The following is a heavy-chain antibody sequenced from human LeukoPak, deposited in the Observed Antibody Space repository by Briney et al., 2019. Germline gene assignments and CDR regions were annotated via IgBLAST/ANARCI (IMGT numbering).Heavy chain of an antibody. CDR1: GSTFTSYG. V-gene: IGHV1-18*01. CDR2: ISAYNGNT. CDR3: ERDTIVLMVYANDRAHDAFDI. Sequence: GASVKVSCKGSGSTFTSYGISWVRQAPGQGLEWMGWISAYNGNTNYAQKLQVRVTMTTNTSTSTTYMELRSLRSDDTDVYDCERDTIVLMVYANDRAHDAFDIWGQGTMVTVSS. J-gene: IGHJ3*02. D-gene: IGHD2-8*01.